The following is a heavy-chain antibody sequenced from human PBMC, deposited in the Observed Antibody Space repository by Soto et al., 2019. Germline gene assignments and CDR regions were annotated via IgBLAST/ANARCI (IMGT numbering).Heavy chain of an antibody. V-gene: IGHV3-33*01. CDR2: IWYDGSNK. Sequence: LRLSCAASGFTFSSYGMHWVRQAPGKGLEWVAVIWYDGSNKYYADSVKGRFTISRDNSKNTLYLQMNSLRAEDTAVYYCARDTSRLYYYGSGTTPYDYWGQGTLVTVSS. CDR1: GFTFSSYG. J-gene: IGHJ4*02. D-gene: IGHD3-10*01. CDR3: ARDTSRLYYYGSGTTPYDY.